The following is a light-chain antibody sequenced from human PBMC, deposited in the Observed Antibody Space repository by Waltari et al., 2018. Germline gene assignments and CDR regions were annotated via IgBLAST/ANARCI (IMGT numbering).Light chain of an antibody. V-gene: IGKV1-9*01. CDR3: HQVNTYPLT. J-gene: IGKJ4*01. CDR1: QGISSY. CDR2: AAS. Sequence: DIQLTQSPSFLPASVGDRVHITCRASQGISSYLTWFQQKPGKAPKLLIYAASTLQSGVPSRFSGSGSGTEFTLTISSLQPEDFATYYCHQVNTYPLTFGGGTKVEIK.